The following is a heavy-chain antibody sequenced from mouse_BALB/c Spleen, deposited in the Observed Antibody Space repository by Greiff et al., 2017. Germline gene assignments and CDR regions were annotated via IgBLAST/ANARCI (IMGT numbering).Heavy chain of an antibody. CDR2: IDPENGDT. CDR1: GFNIKDYY. V-gene: IGHV14-4*02. J-gene: IGHJ3*01. Sequence: VQLQQSGAELVRSGASVKLSCTASGFNIKDYYMHWVKQRPEQGLEWIGWIDPENGDTEYAPKFRGKATMTADTSSNTAYLQLSSLTSEDTAVYYGNAGYYYGSSYAWFAYWGQGTLVTVSA. D-gene: IGHD1-1*01. CDR3: NAGYYYGSSYAWFAY.